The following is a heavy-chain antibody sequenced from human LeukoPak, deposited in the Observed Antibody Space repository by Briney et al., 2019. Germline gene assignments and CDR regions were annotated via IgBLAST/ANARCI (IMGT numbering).Heavy chain of an antibody. CDR2: ISGSGGST. CDR3: AKEVSPGIAAAGTHDY. J-gene: IGHJ4*02. V-gene: IGHV3-23*01. Sequence: PGGPLRLSCAASGFTFSSYAMSWVRQAPGKGLEWVSAISGSGGSTYYADSVKGRFTISRDNSKNTLYLQMNSLRAEDTAVYYCAKEVSPGIAAAGTHDYWGQGTLVTVSS. D-gene: IGHD6-13*01. CDR1: GFTFSSYA.